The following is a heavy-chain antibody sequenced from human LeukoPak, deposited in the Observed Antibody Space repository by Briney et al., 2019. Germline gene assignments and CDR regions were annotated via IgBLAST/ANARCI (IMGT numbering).Heavy chain of an antibody. D-gene: IGHD6-13*01. Sequence: PGGSLRLSCAASGFTFDDYAMHWVRQAPGKGLEWVSLISGDGGSTYYADSVKGRFTISRDNSKNSLYLRMNSLRTEDTALYYCAKDIYMAAAGLMSDYWGQGTLVTVSS. CDR2: ISGDGGST. J-gene: IGHJ4*02. CDR1: GFTFDDYA. V-gene: IGHV3-43*02. CDR3: AKDIYMAAAGLMSDY.